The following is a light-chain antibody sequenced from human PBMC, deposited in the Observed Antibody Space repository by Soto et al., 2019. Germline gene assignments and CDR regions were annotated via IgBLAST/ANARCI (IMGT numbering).Light chain of an antibody. CDR2: GAS. CDR1: QSVSSN. J-gene: IGKJ1*01. V-gene: IGKV3-15*01. Sequence: EIVITQSPSTLSVSPEERATLSCRASQSVSSNLAWYQQKPGQAPRLLIYGASTRATGIPARFSGSGSGTEFTLTISSLQSEDFAVYYCQQYNNWPPWTFGQGTKVDIK. CDR3: QQYNNWPPWT.